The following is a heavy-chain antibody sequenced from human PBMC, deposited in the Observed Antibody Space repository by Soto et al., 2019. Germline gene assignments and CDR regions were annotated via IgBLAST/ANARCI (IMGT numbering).Heavy chain of an antibody. J-gene: IGHJ6*02. Sequence: QVQLVQSGAEVKKPGASVKVSCKASGYTFTSYGISWVRQAPGQGLEWMGWISAYNGNTNYAQKLQGRVTMTTDTSPSTAYMELRRRRSDDTAVYYCARDGCISTSCHADYYFYGMDVWGQGTTVTVSS. CDR3: ARDGCISTSCHADYYFYGMDV. CDR2: ISAYNGNT. CDR1: GYTFTSYG. D-gene: IGHD2-2*01. V-gene: IGHV1-18*01.